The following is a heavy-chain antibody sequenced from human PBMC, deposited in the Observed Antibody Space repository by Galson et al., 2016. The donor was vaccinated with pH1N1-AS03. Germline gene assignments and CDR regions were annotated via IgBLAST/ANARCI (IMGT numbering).Heavy chain of an antibody. CDR2: ISPFNGYT. D-gene: IGHD6-25*01. J-gene: IGHJ6*02. Sequence: SCKASGYTFTNYGVSWVRQAPAQGLEWMGGISPFNGYTTYAQKLQDRVTMTRDTSTSTAYMELRSLRSDDTAVYFCARDAAYYYGMDVWGQGTTVIVS. V-gene: IGHV1-18*01. CDR1: GYTFTNYG. CDR3: ARDAAYYYGMDV.